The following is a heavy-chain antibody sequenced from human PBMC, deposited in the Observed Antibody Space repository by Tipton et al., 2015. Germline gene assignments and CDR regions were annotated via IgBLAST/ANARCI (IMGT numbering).Heavy chain of an antibody. CDR3: AKDSSLEIALSGS. CDR1: GFTFSRYW. V-gene: IGHV3-74*01. CDR2: IDSDGSST. Sequence: GSLRLSCAASGFTFSRYWMHWVRQAPGKGLVWVSRIDSDGSSTSYADSVKGRFTISRDNYKNTLYLYMNSLRAEDTAVYFCAKDSSLEIALSGSWGQGTLVTVSS. D-gene: IGHD3-3*01. J-gene: IGHJ5*02.